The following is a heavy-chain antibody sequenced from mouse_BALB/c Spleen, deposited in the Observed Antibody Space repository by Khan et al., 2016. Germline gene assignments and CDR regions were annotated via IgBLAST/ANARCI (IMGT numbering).Heavy chain of an antibody. CDR2: ISYSGST. D-gene: IGHD2-14*01. V-gene: IGHV3-8*02. CDR1: GDSITSGY. J-gene: IGHJ4*01. Sequence: EVQLQESGPSLVKPSQTLSLTCSVTGDSITSGYWNWIRKFPGNKLEYMGYISYSGSTYYNPSLKSRITITRDTSKNQYYLQLNSVTTEDTATYYCARLVRRNYAMDYWGQGTSVTVSS. CDR3: ARLVRRNYAMDY.